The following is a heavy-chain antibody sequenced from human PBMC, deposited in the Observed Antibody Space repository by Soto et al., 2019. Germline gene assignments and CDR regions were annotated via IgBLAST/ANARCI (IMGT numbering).Heavy chain of an antibody. V-gene: IGHV2-5*02. CDR3: AQRKVHGLSAWFES. J-gene: IGHJ5*01. CDR1: GFSLNTRAVG. D-gene: IGHD3-10*01. CDR2: IYWDDDK. Sequence: QITLKESGPTLVQPTRTLPLTCTFSGFSLNTRAVGVGWIRQPQGMALEWLALIYWDDDKRYSSSLKSRLTVNKDPSKNHAVLIMTNMDPVETGPDYCAQRKVHGLSAWFESWGRGPLVTVSS.